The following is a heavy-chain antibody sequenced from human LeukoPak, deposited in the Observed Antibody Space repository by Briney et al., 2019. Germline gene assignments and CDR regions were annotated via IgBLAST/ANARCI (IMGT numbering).Heavy chain of an antibody. CDR3: ARLYYGSGSYSWYYYYYMDV. CDR2: IYPGDSDT. D-gene: IGHD3-10*01. Sequence: KPGESLKISRKGSAYSFTSYWIGWVRQMPGKGLEWMGIIYPGDSDTRYSPSFQGQVTISADKSISTAYLQWSSLKASDTAMYYCARLYYGSGSYSWYYYYYMDVWGKGTTVTVSS. J-gene: IGHJ6*03. V-gene: IGHV5-51*01. CDR1: AYSFTSYW.